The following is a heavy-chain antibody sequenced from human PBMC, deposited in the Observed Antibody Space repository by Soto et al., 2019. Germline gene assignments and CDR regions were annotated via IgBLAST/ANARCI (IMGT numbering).Heavy chain of an antibody. J-gene: IGHJ5*02. CDR3: ARVTAAGTDNWFDP. CDR2: ISSSSSYI. Sequence: GGSLRLSCAASGFTFSSYSMNWVRQAPGKGLEWVSSISSSSSYIYYADSVKGRFTISRDNAKNSLYLQMNSLRAEDTAVYYCARVTAAGTDNWFDPWGQGTLVTVSS. V-gene: IGHV3-21*01. CDR1: GFTFSSYS. D-gene: IGHD6-13*01.